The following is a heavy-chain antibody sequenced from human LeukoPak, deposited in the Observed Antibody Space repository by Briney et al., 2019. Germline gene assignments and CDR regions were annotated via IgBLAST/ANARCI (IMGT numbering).Heavy chain of an antibody. J-gene: IGHJ4*02. V-gene: IGHV3-30*18. CDR2: LSYDGSDK. D-gene: IGHD5-18*01. CDR3: AKGYTDFDH. Sequence: GGSLRLSCAASGFTFSNYGMHWVRQAPGKGLEWVAVLSYDGSDKYYADSVKGRFTISRDNSKNTLYLQMNSLRVEDTAVYYCAKGYTDFDHWGQGTLVTVSS. CDR1: GFTFSNYG.